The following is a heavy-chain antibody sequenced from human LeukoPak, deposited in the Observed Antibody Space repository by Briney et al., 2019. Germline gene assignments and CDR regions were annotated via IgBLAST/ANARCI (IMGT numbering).Heavy chain of an antibody. J-gene: IGHJ4*02. CDR3: ARDVAAVVGPPGY. V-gene: IGHV3-23*01. Sequence: GGSLRLSCAASGFTFSSYAMSWVRQAPGKGLEWVSAISGSGGSTYYADSVKGRFTISRDNSKNTLYLQMNSLRAEDTDVYYCARDVAAVVGPPGYWGQGTLVTVSS. CDR1: GFTFSSYA. CDR2: ISGSGGST. D-gene: IGHD6-25*01.